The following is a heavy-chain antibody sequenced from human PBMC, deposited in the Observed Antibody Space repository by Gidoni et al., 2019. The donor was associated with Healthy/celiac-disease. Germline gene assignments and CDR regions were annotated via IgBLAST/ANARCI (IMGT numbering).Heavy chain of an antibody. CDR2: NNHSGST. CDR3: ARYEAGTFGY. Sequence: QVQLQQWGAGLLKPSETLSLTCAVYGGSFSGYYWSWIRKPPGKGLEWIGVNNHSGSTNYNPSLKSRVTISVDTSKNQFSLKLSSVTAADTAVYYCARYEAGTFGYWGQGTLVTVSS. CDR1: GGSFSGYY. D-gene: IGHD1-7*01. J-gene: IGHJ4*02. V-gene: IGHV4-34*01.